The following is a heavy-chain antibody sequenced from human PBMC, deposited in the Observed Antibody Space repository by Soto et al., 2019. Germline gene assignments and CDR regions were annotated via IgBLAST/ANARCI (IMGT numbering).Heavy chain of an antibody. CDR2: LNWNGEGM. V-gene: IGHV3-9*01. D-gene: IGHD3-10*02. CDR1: GFSFDEYA. Sequence: EVLLVESGGGLVQPGRSLRLRCVISGFSFDEYAVHWVRQAPGKGLEWVSCLNWNGEGMGYADSVRGRFRTSRDHAENSLLMQMNSLRPDDTATYYCSKVFSTRSMSYAVFDWGQGTRVTVSS. CDR3: SKVFSTRSMSYAVFD. J-gene: IGHJ4*02.